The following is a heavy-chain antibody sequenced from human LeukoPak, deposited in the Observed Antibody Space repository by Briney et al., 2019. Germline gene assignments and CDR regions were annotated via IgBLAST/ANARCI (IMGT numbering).Heavy chain of an antibody. J-gene: IGHJ4*02. D-gene: IGHD3-3*01. CDR2: INPSGGST. CDR3: ARGTLAIFGVVHAPLFDY. Sequence: ASVKVSCKASGYTFTSYYMHWVRQAPGQGLEWMGLINPSGGSTSYAQKFQGRVTMTRDTSTSTVYMELSSLRSEDTAVYYCARGTLAIFGVVHAPLFDYWGQGTLVTVSS. CDR1: GYTFTSYY. V-gene: IGHV1-46*01.